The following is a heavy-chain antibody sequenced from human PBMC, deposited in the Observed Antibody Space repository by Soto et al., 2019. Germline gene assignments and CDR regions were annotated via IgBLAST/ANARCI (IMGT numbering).Heavy chain of an antibody. CDR3: ARQKWEQPKWFDP. J-gene: IGHJ5*02. CDR2: IYYTWTT. D-gene: IGHD1-26*01. V-gene: IGHV4-39*01. Sequence: QLQLQESGPGLVKPSETLSLTCSLSGGAISDARFYWGWIRQSPGRGLEWIGSIYYTWTTFFNPSLQSRVTISVDTSENQFSLKLYSVTAADTALYFCARQKWEQPKWFDPWGQGTLVIVSP. CDR1: GGAISDARFY.